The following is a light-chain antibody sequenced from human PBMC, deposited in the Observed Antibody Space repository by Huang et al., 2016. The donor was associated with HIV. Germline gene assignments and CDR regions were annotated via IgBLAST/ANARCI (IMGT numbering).Light chain of an antibody. CDR1: QSVSSY. V-gene: IGKV3-11*01. J-gene: IGKJ5*01. CDR2: DAS. Sequence: EIVLTQSPATLSLSPGERATRSCRASQSVSSYLAWYQQKPGQAPRLLIYDASNRATGIPARFSGSGSGTDFTLTISSLEPEDFAVYYCQQRSNWAFGQGTRLEIK. CDR3: QQRSNWA.